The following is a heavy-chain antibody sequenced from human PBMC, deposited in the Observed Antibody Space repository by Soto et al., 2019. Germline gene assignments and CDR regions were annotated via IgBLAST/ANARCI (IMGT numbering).Heavy chain of an antibody. CDR3: SRSCLLSSCFQASLNSLDP. CDR2: IIPIFGTA. J-gene: IGHJ5*02. CDR1: GGTFSSYA. D-gene: IGHD6-6*01. V-gene: IGHV1-69*13. Sequence: GASVKVSCKASGGTFSSYAISWVRQAPGQGLEWMGGIIPIFGTANYAQKFQGRVTITADESTSTAYMELSSLRSEDTAVYYCSRSCLLSSCFQASLNSLDPWGQGSLVTVSS.